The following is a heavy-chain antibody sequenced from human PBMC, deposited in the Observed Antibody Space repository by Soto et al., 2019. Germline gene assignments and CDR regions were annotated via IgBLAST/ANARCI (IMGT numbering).Heavy chain of an antibody. J-gene: IGHJ4*02. Sequence: QVQLVQSGAEVKKPGSSVKVFCKASGGTFSSYAISGVRQAPGHGLEWMGGIVPIFGTANYAQKFQGRVTITADESTSTAYMELSSLRSEDTAVYYCARTSSPGVVVVAATPLGFGYWGQGTLVTVSS. CDR2: IVPIFGTA. D-gene: IGHD2-15*01. V-gene: IGHV1-69*12. CDR3: ARTSSPGVVVVAATPLGFGY. CDR1: GGTFSSYA.